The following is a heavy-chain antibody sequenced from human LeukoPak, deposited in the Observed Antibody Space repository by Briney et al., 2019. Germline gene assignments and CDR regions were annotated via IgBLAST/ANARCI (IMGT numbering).Heavy chain of an antibody. Sequence: SETLSLTCTVSGVSTSSGYWSWIRQPAGKGLEWMGRISTSLPTYYNPSLKSRVAMSLDKSENHFSLGLNSVTAADTAVYYWARGCGSGSYSTWGQGTLVTVSS. CDR1: GVSTSSGY. V-gene: IGHV4-4*07. D-gene: IGHD3-10*01. CDR3: ARGCGSGSYST. CDR2: ISTSLPT. J-gene: IGHJ5*02.